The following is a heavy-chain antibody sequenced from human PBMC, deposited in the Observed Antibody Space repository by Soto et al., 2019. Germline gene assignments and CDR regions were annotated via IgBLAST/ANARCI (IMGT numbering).Heavy chain of an antibody. Sequence: QVQLQESGPGLVKPSETLSLTCTISNGSIGSYFWSWIRQPPGKGLEWIGFVFHTGRTSYVPSLGSRVTIAMDTSKNQFSLSLKSVTPADTAVYFCARCNSGWYDIDYWGRGALVTVSP. V-gene: IGHV4-4*08. CDR1: NGSIGSYF. CDR3: ARCNSGWYDIDY. J-gene: IGHJ4*02. D-gene: IGHD6-19*01. CDR2: VFHTGRT.